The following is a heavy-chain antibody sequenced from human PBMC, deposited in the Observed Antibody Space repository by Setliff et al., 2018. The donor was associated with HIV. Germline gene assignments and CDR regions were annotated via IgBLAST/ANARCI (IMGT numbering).Heavy chain of an antibody. CDR1: GDSIRNDY. J-gene: IGHJ4*02. D-gene: IGHD5-12*01. V-gene: IGHV4-59*01. CDR2: FSYTGGT. Sequence: KTSETLSLTCTVSGDSIRNDYWTWIRQSPEKGLEWIACFSYTGGTNYNPSFKSRVTLSLDISKNQISLTLKSLIAADTAVYYCARGHEWLRTWGQGTLVTVSA. CDR3: ARGHEWLRT.